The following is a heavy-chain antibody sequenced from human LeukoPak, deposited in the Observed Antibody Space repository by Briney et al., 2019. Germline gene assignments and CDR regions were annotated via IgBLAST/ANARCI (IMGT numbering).Heavy chain of an antibody. Sequence: SETLSLTCNVSGGSLSNYYWNWIRQTPERGLEWIGYISYAGSTAYSLSLRSRVTISLDTSKNQFSLRLSSLTAADSAVYYCARANFNFYDTSAYNIWGQGTQVTVSS. D-gene: IGHD3-22*01. J-gene: IGHJ4*02. CDR3: ARANFNFYDTSAYNI. CDR1: GGSLSNYY. V-gene: IGHV4-59*01. CDR2: ISYAGST.